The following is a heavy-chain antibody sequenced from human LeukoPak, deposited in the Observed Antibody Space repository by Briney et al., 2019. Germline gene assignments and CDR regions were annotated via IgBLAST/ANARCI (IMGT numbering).Heavy chain of an antibody. J-gene: IGHJ4*02. CDR3: AKGGPVTEVAYYFDY. V-gene: IGHV3-23*01. CDR1: GFTFSNYG. Sequence: GGSLRLSCAASGFTFSNYGMYWVRQAPGKGLEWVSAISGSGGSTYYADSVKGRFTISRDNSKNTLYLQMNSLRAEDTAVYYCAKGGPVTEVAYYFDYWGQGTLVTVSS. D-gene: IGHD4-23*01. CDR2: ISGSGGST.